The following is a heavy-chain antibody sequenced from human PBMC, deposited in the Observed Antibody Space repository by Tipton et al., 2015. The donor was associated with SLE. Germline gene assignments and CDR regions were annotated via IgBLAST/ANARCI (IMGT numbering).Heavy chain of an antibody. V-gene: IGHV4-59*01. CDR3: ARGGKGSGSWSYFDY. CDR2: IYYSGST. CDR1: GGSISSYY. J-gene: IGHJ4*02. D-gene: IGHD3-10*01. Sequence: TLSLTCTVSGGSISSYYWSWIRQPPGKGLEWIGYIYYSGSTNYNPSLKSRVTISVDTSKNQFSLKLSSVTAADTAVYYCARGGKGSGSWSYFDYWGQGTLVTVSS.